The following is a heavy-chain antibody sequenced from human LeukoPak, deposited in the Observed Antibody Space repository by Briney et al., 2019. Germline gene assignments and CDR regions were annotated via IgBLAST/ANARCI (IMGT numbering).Heavy chain of an antibody. CDR2: ISSSGSTI. CDR3: AKRGVVIRGLLVIGYHQEAYHYDF. CDR1: GFTFSDYY. V-gene: IGHV3-11*01. Sequence: GGSLRLSCAASGFTFSDYYMSWIRQAPGKGLEWVSYISSSGSTIYYADSVKGRFTISRDNAKNSLYLQMNNLRAEDTAVYFCAKRGVVIRGLLVIGYHQEAYHYDFWGQGVLVTVSS. J-gene: IGHJ4*02. D-gene: IGHD3-10*01.